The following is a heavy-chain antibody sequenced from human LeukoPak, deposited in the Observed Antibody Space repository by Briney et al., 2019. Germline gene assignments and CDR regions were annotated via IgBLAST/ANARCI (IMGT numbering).Heavy chain of an antibody. V-gene: IGHV3-23*01. D-gene: IGHD6-25*01. Sequence: GGSLRLSCAASEFTFNNYAMSWVRQAPGKGLEWVSSISGSGVSTYYADSVKGRFTISRDNSKNTLYLQMNSLRAEDTAVYHCALHGGSIGGQGTKVTVSS. CDR1: EFTFNNYA. CDR3: ALHGGSI. J-gene: IGHJ3*02. CDR2: ISGSGVST.